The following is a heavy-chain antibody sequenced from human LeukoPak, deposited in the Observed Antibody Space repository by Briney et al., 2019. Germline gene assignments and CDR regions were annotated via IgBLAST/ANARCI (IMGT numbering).Heavy chain of an antibody. Sequence: GGSLRLSCAASGFTVSSNYMSWVRQAPGKGLEWVSVIYSGGSTYYADSVKGRFTISRDNSKNTLYLQMNSLRADDTAVYYCARRIRYSGSFDAFDIWGQGTKVTGSS. CDR3: ARRIRYSGSFDAFDI. J-gene: IGHJ3*02. D-gene: IGHD1-26*01. CDR1: GFTVSSNY. CDR2: IYSGGST. V-gene: IGHV3-66*04.